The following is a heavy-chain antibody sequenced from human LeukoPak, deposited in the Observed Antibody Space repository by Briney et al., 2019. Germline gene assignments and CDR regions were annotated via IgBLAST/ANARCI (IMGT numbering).Heavy chain of an antibody. J-gene: IGHJ4*02. D-gene: IGHD6-19*01. CDR3: AKDLEQWPAVPEY. V-gene: IGHV3-30*02. Sequence: GGSLRLSCAASGFTFKTYGMHWVRQAPGKGLDWVAFIEKDGSNEYYADSVKGRFTVSRDNSKNRLYLQMNSLRPEETALYYCAKDLEQWPAVPEYWGQGTLVIVSS. CDR2: IEKDGSNE. CDR1: GFTFKTYG.